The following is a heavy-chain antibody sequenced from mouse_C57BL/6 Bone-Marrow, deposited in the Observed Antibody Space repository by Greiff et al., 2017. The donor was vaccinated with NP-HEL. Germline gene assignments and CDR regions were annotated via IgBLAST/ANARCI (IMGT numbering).Heavy chain of an antibody. V-gene: IGHV1-69*01. D-gene: IGHD1-1*01. J-gene: IGHJ1*03. CDR1: GYTFTSYW. CDR3: ARYYYGSRGWYFDV. Sequence: VQLQQPGAELVMPGASVKLSCKASGYTFTSYWMHWVKQRPGQGLEWIGELDPSDSYTNYNQKFKGKSTLTVDKSSSTAYMQLSSLTSEDSAVYYCARYYYGSRGWYFDVWGTGTTVTVSS. CDR2: LDPSDSYT.